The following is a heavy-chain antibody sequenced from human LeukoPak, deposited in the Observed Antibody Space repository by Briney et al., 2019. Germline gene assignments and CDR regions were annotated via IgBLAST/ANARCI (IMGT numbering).Heavy chain of an antibody. V-gene: IGHV3-7*01. D-gene: IGHD4-23*01. CDR1: GFTFTNDF. CDR3: ARDGGGIVDY. Sequence: GGSLRLSCAASGFTFTNDFMTWVRQAPGKGLEWVANMRVDGSDIHYADSVKGRFTISSDNARNSLYLQMNSLRAEDTAVYYCARDGGGIVDYWGQGTLVTVSS. CDR2: MRVDGSDI. J-gene: IGHJ4*02.